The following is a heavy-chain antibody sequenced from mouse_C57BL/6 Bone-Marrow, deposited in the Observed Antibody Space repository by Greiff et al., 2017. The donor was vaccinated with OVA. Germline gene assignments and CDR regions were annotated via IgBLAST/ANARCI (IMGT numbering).Heavy chain of an antibody. V-gene: IGHV14-4*01. J-gene: IGHJ2*01. CDR2: IDPENGDT. D-gene: IGHD3-2*02. CDR1: GFNIKDDY. CDR3: TTDSSGDY. Sequence: VQLQQSGAELVRPGASVKLSCTASGFNIKDDYMHWVKQRPEQGLEWIGWIDPENGDTEYASEFQGKATITADTSSNTAYLQLSSLTSEDTAVYYCTTDSSGDYWGQGTTLTVSS.